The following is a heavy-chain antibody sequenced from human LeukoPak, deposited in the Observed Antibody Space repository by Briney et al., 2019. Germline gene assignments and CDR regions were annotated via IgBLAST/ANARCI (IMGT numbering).Heavy chain of an antibody. V-gene: IGHV3-30-3*01. J-gene: IGHJ4*02. D-gene: IGHD1-7*01. Sequence: GGSLRLSCAASGFIFSSYAMHWVRQAPGKGLEGVALISNDGSNKFYADSVKGRFTISRDNSKNTLYLQMSSLRAEDTAVYYCVGTIAYRGSEYWGQGALVTVSS. CDR2: ISNDGSNK. CDR1: GFIFSSYA. CDR3: VGTIAYRGSEY.